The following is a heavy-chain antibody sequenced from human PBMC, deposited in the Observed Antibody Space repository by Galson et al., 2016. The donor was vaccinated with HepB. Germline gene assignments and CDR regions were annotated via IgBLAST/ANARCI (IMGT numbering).Heavy chain of an antibody. J-gene: IGHJ4*02. V-gene: IGHV2-5*02. CDR1: GFSLRTSAMA. D-gene: IGHD4-23*01. CDR3: VHRFGGRDYEY. Sequence: PALVKPTQTLTLTRTFSGFSLRTSAMAVGWIRQPPGKALEWLALIYWDNDQRYSPSLERRLSISKDTSRNQVVLTMTNMDPVDTATYYCVHRFGGRDYEYWGQGILVTVSS. CDR2: IYWDNDQ.